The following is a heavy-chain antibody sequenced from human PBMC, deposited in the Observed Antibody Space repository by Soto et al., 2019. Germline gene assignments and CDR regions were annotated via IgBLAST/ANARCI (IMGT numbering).Heavy chain of an antibody. J-gene: IGHJ6*02. CDR3: ARTVARGYCYKGVDV. D-gene: IGHD6-19*01. V-gene: IGHV6-1*01. CDR1: GDKVSSNRAA. Sequence: PLPTLSLTCVISGDKVSSNRAAWNWIRQSPSRGLEWLGRTYYRSQWYNDYAVSVKGRIIINPDTSKNQFSLQLSSVTPEDTAVYYCARTVARGYCYKGVDVWGQGTTVTVSS. CDR2: TYYRSQWYN.